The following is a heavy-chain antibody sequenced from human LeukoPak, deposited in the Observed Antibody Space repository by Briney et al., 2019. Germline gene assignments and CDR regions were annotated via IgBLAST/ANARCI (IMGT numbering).Heavy chain of an antibody. CDR2: ISGSGGST. CDR1: GFTFSSYA. D-gene: IGHD5-18*01. CDR3: AREVVGHVDTAMVLDY. Sequence: GGSLRLYCAASGFTFSSYAMSWVRQAPGKGLEWVSGISGSGGSTYYADSVKGRFTISRDNSKNTLYLQMNSVRAEDTAVYYCAREVVGHVDTAMVLDYWGQGTLVTVSS. V-gene: IGHV3-23*01. J-gene: IGHJ4*02.